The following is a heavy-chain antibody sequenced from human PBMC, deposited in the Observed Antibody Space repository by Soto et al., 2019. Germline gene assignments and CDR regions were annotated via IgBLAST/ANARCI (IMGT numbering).Heavy chain of an antibody. D-gene: IGHD2-15*01. Sequence: SETLSLTCTVSGGSISSYYWSWIRQPPGKGLEWIGYIYYSGSTNYNPSLKSRVTISVDTSKNQFSLKLSSVTAADTAVYYCARVPNRGKYCSGGSCYSGVQLNAFDIWGQGTMVTVSS. CDR1: GGSISSYY. J-gene: IGHJ3*02. CDR3: ARVPNRGKYCSGGSCYSGVQLNAFDI. V-gene: IGHV4-59*01. CDR2: IYYSGST.